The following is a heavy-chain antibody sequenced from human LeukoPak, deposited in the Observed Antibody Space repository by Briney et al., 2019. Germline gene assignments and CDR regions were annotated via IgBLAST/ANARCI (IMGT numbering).Heavy chain of an antibody. J-gene: IGHJ4*02. CDR3: ASGYCSSTSCWAFDY. V-gene: IGHV4-61*02. CDR1: GGSISSGSYY. CDR2: IYTSGST. D-gene: IGHD2-2*03. Sequence: PSETLSLTCTVSGGSISSGSYYWSWIRQPAGKGLEWIGRIYTSGSTNYNPSLKSRVTISVDTSKNQFSLKLSSVTAADTAVYYCASGYCSSTSCWAFDYWGQGTLVTVSS.